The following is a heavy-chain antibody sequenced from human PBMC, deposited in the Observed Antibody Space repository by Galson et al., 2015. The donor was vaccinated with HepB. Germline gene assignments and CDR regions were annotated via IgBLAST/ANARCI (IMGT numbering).Heavy chain of an antibody. CDR3: GRTVGSIDY. V-gene: IGHV1-8*01. Sequence: SVKVSCKASGYTFTTYDINWVRQATGQGLEWMGWMNPKSGYTGFAQKFQGRVTVTSTTSISTAYMELSSLTHEDTAVYYCGRTVGSIDYWGQGTLVTVSS. J-gene: IGHJ4*02. D-gene: IGHD1-26*01. CDR1: GYTFTTYD. CDR2: MNPKSGYT.